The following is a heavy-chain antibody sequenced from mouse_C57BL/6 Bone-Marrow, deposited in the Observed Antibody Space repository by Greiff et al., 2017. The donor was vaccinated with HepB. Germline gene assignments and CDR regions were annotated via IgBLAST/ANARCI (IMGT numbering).Heavy chain of an antibody. CDR1: GYTFTSYW. Sequence: QVQLQQPGAELVKPGASVKLSCKASGYTFTSYWMHWVKQRPGRGLEWIGRIDPNSGGTKYNEKFKSKATLTVDKPSSTAYMQLSSLTSEDSAVYYCAGPYYYGSSYPYAMDYWGQGTSVTVSS. CDR2: IDPNSGGT. CDR3: AGPYYYGSSYPYAMDY. V-gene: IGHV1-72*01. D-gene: IGHD1-1*01. J-gene: IGHJ4*01.